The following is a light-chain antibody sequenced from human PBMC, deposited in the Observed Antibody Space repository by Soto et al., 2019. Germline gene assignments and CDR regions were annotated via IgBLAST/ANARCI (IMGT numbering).Light chain of an antibody. CDR3: MQGAREPFT. CDR2: KVS. CDR1: QGLVYSDGNTY. V-gene: IGKV2-30*01. Sequence: DIVMTQSPLSLPVTLGQPASISCRSSQGLVYSDGNTYLNWFQQRPGQYPRRLIYKVSNRDSGVPDRFCGSGSGTDFTLQISSVEAEDVCVYYCMQGAREPFTFGPGTKVEIK. J-gene: IGKJ3*01.